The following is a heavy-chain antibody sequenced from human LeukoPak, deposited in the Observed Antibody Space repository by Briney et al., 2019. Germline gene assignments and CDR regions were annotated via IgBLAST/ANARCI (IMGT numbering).Heavy chain of an antibody. V-gene: IGHV4-59*01. J-gene: IGHJ3*02. CDR2: IYYSGST. D-gene: IGHD3-9*01. CDR3: ARGVTVLRYFDWFWNAFDI. Sequence: SETLSLTCTVSGGSISSYYWSWIRQPPGRGLEWIGYIYYSGSTNYNPSLKSRVTISVDTSKNQFSLKLSSVTAADTAVYYCARGVTVLRYFDWFWNAFDIWGQGTMVTVSS. CDR1: GGSISSYY.